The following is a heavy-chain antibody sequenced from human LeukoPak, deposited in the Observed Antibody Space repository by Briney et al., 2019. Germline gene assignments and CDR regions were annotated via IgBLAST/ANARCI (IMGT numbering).Heavy chain of an antibody. CDR3: ARQYYYGSGSVYYYYGMDV. Sequence: PGGSLRLSCAASGFTLSSYGMHWVRQALGKGLEWVAVIWYDGSNKYYADSVKGRFTISRDNSKNTLYLQMNSLRAEDTAVYYCARQYYYGSGSVYYYYGMDVWGQGTTVTVSS. V-gene: IGHV3-33*01. CDR1: GFTLSSYG. J-gene: IGHJ6*02. CDR2: IWYDGSNK. D-gene: IGHD3-10*01.